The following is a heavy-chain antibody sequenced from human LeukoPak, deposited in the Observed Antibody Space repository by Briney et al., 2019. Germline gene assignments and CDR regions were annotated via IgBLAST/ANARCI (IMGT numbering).Heavy chain of an antibody. CDR2: ISSSGSTI. CDR1: GFTFSNYG. V-gene: IGHV3-48*04. J-gene: IGHJ6*03. CDR3: ARAPDYYMDV. Sequence: GGSLRLSCAASGFTFSNYGMNWVRQAPGKGLEWVSYISSSGSTIYYADSVKGRFTISRDNAKNSLYLQMNSLRAEDTAVYYCARAPDYYMDVWGKGTTVTISS.